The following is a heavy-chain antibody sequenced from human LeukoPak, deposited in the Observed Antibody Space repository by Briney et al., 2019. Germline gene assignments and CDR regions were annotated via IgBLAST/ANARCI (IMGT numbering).Heavy chain of an antibody. D-gene: IGHD4-17*01. V-gene: IGHV3-9*01. CDR1: GFTFDDYA. CDR2: ISWNSGSI. J-gene: IGHJ4*02. Sequence: PGGSLRLSCAASGFTFDDYAMHWVRQAPGKGLEWVSGISWNSGSIGYADSVKGRFTISRDNAKNSLYLQMNSLRAEDTALYYCAKDLDYGQRGAFDYWGQGTLVTVSS. CDR3: AKDLDYGQRGAFDY.